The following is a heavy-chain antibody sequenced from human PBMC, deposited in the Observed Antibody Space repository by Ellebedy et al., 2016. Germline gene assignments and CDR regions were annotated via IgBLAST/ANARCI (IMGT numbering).Heavy chain of an antibody. V-gene: IGHV3-9*01. CDR3: VRDLVGRFDS. CDR1: GFDFDENA. D-gene: IGHD3-10*01. CDR2: IAWNGAWI. Sequence: GGSLRLXXGASGFDFDENAMHWVRQRPGKGLEWVARIAWNGAWIAYADSVKGRFTISRDNAKNFLYLQMNSLRAEDTAVYYCVRDLVGRFDSWGQGTLVTVSS. J-gene: IGHJ4*02.